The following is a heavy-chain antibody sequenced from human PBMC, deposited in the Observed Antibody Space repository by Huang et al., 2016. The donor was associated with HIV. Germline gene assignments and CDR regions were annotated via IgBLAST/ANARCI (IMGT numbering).Heavy chain of an antibody. V-gene: IGHV1-46*01. J-gene: IGHJ4*02. CDR2: INPSGAST. CDR3: ARALLLFGLGSPLDF. Sequence: QVQLVQSGAEVKKPGASVKISCKASGYTFTTYHMHWVRQAPGQGLEWMGMINPSGASTRYAQTCQGRVTRTSDTSTSTVYMELSSLTPEDTAVYYCARALLLFGLGSPLDFWGQGSLVTVSS. CDR1: GYTFTTYH. D-gene: IGHD3-10*01.